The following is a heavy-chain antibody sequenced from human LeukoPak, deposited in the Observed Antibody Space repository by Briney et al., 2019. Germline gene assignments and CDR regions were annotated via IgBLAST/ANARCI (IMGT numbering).Heavy chain of an antibody. CDR1: GYTFTSYG. J-gene: IGHJ6*02. CDR2: MNPNSGNT. V-gene: IGHV1-8*02. D-gene: IGHD3-3*01. Sequence: ASVKVSCKASGYTFTSYGISWARQATGQGLEWMGWMNPNSGNTGYAQKFQGRVTMTRNTSISTAYMELSSLRSEDTAVYYCARGFGGRFLEWLLRDYYYYGMDVWGQETTVTVSS. CDR3: ARGFGGRFLEWLLRDYYYYGMDV.